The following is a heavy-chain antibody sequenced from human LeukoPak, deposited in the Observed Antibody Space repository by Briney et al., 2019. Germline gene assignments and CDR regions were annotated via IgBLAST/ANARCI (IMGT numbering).Heavy chain of an antibody. Sequence: SVKVSCKASGGTFSSYAISWVRQAPGQGLEWMGRIIPILGIANYAQKFQGRVTITADKSTSTAYMELSSLRSEDTAVYYCANCLGTTDTAPFYYYGMDVWGQGTTVTVSS. CDR2: IIPILGIA. CDR3: ANCLGTTDTAPFYYYGMDV. CDR1: GGTFSSYA. D-gene: IGHD5-18*01. J-gene: IGHJ6*02. V-gene: IGHV1-69*04.